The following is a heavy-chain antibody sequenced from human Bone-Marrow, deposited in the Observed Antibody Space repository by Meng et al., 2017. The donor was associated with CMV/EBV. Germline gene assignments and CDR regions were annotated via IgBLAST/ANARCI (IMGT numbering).Heavy chain of an antibody. J-gene: IGHJ4*02. CDR3: AKDGGTYYDFWSGYYKG. Sequence: GESLKISCAASGFTFSSYSMNWVRQAPGKGLEWVSSISSSSSYIYYADSVKGRFTISRDNSKNTLYLQLNSLRAADTAVYYCAKDGGTYYDFWSGYYKGWGQGTLVTVSS. V-gene: IGHV3-21*01. D-gene: IGHD3-3*01. CDR2: ISSSSSYI. CDR1: GFTFSSYS.